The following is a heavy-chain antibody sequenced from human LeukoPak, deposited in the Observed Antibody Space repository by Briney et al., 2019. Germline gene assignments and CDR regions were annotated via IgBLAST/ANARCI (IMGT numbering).Heavy chain of an antibody. CDR1: GFTFSSYW. D-gene: IGHD2-2*01. CDR2: IRYDGSNK. V-gene: IGHV3-30*02. J-gene: IGHJ4*02. Sequence: GGPLRLSCEASGFTFSSYWMHWVRQAPGKGLEWVAFIRYDGSNKYYADSVKGRFTISRDNSKNTLYLQMNSLRAEDTAVYYCAKIIGVVPAAGSFDYWGQGTLVTVSS. CDR3: AKIIGVVPAAGSFDY.